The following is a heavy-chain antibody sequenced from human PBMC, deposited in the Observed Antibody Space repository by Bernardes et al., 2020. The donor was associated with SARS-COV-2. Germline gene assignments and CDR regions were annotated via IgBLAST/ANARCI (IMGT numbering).Heavy chain of an antibody. D-gene: IGHD3-22*01. CDR3: ASLVGYYYDSSGYYSQYFDL. Sequence: NYKPSLKSRVTISVDTSKNQLYLRLSSVTAADTAVYYCASLVGYYYDSSGYYSQYFDLWGRGTLVTVSS. V-gene: IGHV4-4*09. J-gene: IGHJ2*01.